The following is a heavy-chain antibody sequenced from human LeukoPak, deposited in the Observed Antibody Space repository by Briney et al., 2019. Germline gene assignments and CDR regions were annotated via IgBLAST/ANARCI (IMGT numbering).Heavy chain of an antibody. Sequence: GGSLRLSCAASGFTFSTYAMIWVRQAPGKGPVWVSRINNDGSGTTYADSVKGRFTISRDDAKNTLYLQMNSLRAEDTAVYYCVRGGESTWSWGQGTLVTVSS. CDR3: VRGGESTWS. CDR2: INNDGSGT. V-gene: IGHV3-74*01. D-gene: IGHD2-15*01. CDR1: GFTFSTYA. J-gene: IGHJ5*02.